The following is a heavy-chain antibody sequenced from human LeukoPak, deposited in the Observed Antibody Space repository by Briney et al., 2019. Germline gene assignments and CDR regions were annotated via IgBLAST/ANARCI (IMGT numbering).Heavy chain of an antibody. Sequence: PGGSLRLSCAASGLTFSSYAMHWVRQAPGKGLEWVAVISYDGSNKYYADSVKGRFTISRDNSKNTLYLQMNSLRAEDTAVYYCARAQIYYYYGMDVWGQGTTVTVSS. CDR2: ISYDGSNK. V-gene: IGHV3-30-3*01. CDR3: ARAQIYYYYGMDV. J-gene: IGHJ6*02. CDR1: GLTFSSYA.